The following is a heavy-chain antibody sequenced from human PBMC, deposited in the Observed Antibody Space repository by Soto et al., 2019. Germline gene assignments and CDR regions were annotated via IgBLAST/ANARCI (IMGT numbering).Heavy chain of an antibody. CDR2: ISWNSRNI. Sequence: EVQLVESGGGLVQPGSSQRLSCAASGFRFEDYGMHWVRQAPGKGLEWVSSISWNSRNIAYADSVKGRFTVSRDNAKNSLYLHMNSLKPEDTALYYCAKDISRYQLVLITEGMDVWGQGTTVTVSS. D-gene: IGHD3-10*01. V-gene: IGHV3-9*01. CDR1: GFRFEDYG. J-gene: IGHJ6*02. CDR3: AKDISRYQLVLITEGMDV.